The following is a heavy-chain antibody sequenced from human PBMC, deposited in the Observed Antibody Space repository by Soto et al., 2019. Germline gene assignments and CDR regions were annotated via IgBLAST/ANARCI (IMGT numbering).Heavy chain of an antibody. V-gene: IGHV3-30*18. J-gene: IGHJ4*02. Sequence: GGSLRLSCAASGFTFSRYGMHWVRQAPGKGLEWVGVMSDDGSNKYYADSVKGRFTISRDNSKNTLYLQMNSLRAEDTAVYYCAKGAPHYYDSSGYAFFDYWGQGTLVTVSS. D-gene: IGHD3-22*01. CDR1: GFTFSRYG. CDR3: AKGAPHYYDSSGYAFFDY. CDR2: MSDDGSNK.